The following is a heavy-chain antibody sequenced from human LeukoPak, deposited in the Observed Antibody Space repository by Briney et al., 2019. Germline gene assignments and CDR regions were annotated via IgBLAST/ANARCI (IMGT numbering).Heavy chain of an antibody. Sequence: SETLSLTCTVSGGSISSGDYYWSWIRQHPGKGLEWIGYIHYSGSTYYNPSLESRVTISVDTSKKQFSLKLSSVTAADTAVYYCARVGVAAKSSRYFDYWGQGTLATVSS. CDR3: ARVGVAAKSSRYFDY. CDR1: GGSISSGDYY. J-gene: IGHJ4*02. CDR2: IHYSGST. V-gene: IGHV4-31*03. D-gene: IGHD2-15*01.